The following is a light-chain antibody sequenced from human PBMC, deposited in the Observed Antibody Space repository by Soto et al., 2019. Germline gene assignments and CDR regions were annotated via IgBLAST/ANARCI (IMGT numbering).Light chain of an antibody. CDR2: DVN. V-gene: IGLV2-8*01. Sequence: QSALTQPPSASGSPGQSLTISCTGTSSDVGAHNYVSWYQQNPGKAPKLMLYDVNKRPSGVPDRFSGSKSGNTASLTVSGLQAEDEADYYCSSYAGSDVIFGGGTKLTVL. CDR3: SSYAGSDVI. J-gene: IGLJ2*01. CDR1: SSDVGAHNY.